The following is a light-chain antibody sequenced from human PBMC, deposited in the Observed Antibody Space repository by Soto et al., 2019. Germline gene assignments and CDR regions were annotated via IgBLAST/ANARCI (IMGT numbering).Light chain of an antibody. CDR1: SSDVEGYDY. J-gene: IGLJ1*01. Sequence: QSALTQPAAVSGSPGQSITMSCTGTSSDVEGYDYVSWYQQHPGEVPKLIIFEVSSRPAWISNRFSASKSGNTASLTISGLQAEDEADYYCSSYTTSSSYVFGTGTKVTVL. V-gene: IGLV2-14*01. CDR2: EVS. CDR3: SSYTTSSSYV.